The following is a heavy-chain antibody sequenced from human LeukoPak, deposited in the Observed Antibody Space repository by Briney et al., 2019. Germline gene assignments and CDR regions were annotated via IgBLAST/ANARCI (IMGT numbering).Heavy chain of an antibody. D-gene: IGHD3-22*01. V-gene: IGHV1-69*06. CDR1: GGTFSSYA. CDR3: ARATYCYDRGSPALGYFDY. CDR2: IIPIFGTA. Sequence: ASVKASCKASGGTFSSYAISWVRQAPGQGLEWMGGIIPIFGTANYAQKFQGRVTITADKSTSTAYMELSSLRSEDTAVYYCARATYCYDRGSPALGYFDYWGQGTLVTVSS. J-gene: IGHJ4*02.